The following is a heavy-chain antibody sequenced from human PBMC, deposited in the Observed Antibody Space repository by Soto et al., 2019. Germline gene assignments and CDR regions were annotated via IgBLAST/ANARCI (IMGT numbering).Heavy chain of an antibody. CDR2: IIPIFGTA. CDR1: GGTFSSYA. CDR3: ARGKIVPRFYYGMDV. D-gene: IGHD2-2*01. V-gene: IGHV1-69*12. Sequence: QVQLVQSGAEVKKPGSSVKVSCKASGGTFSSYAISWVRQAPGQGLEWMGGIIPIFGTANYAQKFQGSVTITADESTSTAYMEMSSMRSEETSVYYCARGKIVPRFYYGMDVGGQGTTVTVSS. J-gene: IGHJ6*02.